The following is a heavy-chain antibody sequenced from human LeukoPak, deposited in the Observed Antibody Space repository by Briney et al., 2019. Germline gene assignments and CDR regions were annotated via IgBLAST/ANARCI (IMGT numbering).Heavy chain of an antibody. CDR3: ARAPGGNAGNFQH. Sequence: SETLSLTCTVSGGSISTYYWNWIRQPPGKGLEWIGYIYYSGSTNYNPSLKSRVTISVDTSKNHFSLKLSSVTAANTAVYYCARAPGGNAGNFQHWGQGTLVTVSS. V-gene: IGHV4-59*01. CDR2: IYYSGST. CDR1: GGSISTYY. D-gene: IGHD4-23*01. J-gene: IGHJ1*01.